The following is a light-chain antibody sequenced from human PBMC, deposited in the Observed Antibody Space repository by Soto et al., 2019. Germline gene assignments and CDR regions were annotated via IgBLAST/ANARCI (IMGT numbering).Light chain of an antibody. CDR1: QDISNY. CDR3: QKYNSPPFT. J-gene: IGKJ3*01. Sequence: DIQMTQSPSSLSASVEDRVTITCRASQDISNYLAWYQQKPGEVTKVLIYAASTLQSGVPSRFSGSGSGTDFTLTISSLQPEDVATFYCQKYNSPPFTFGPGTKVDIK. CDR2: AAS. V-gene: IGKV1-27*01.